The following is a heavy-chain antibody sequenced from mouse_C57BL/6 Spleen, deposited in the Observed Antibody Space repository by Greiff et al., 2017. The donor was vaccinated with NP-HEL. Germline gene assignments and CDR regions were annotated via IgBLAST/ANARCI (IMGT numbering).Heavy chain of an antibody. CDR2: IYPGSGST. CDR3: ARGGAKATDGFAY. J-gene: IGHJ3*01. CDR1: GYTFTSYW. Sequence: QVQLQQPGAELVKPGASVKMSCTASGYTFTSYWITWVKQRPGQGLEWIGDIYPGSGSTNYNEKFKSKATLTVDTSSSTAYMQLSSLTSEDSAVYYCARGGAKATDGFAYWGQGTLVTVSA. V-gene: IGHV1-55*01. D-gene: IGHD3-2*02.